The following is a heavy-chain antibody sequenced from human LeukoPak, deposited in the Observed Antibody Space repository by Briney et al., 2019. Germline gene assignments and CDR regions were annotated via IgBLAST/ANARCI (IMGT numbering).Heavy chain of an antibody. CDR1: GGSISSGSYY. V-gene: IGHV4-61*02. CDR3: ARYRGYSYGRFDY. D-gene: IGHD5-18*01. CDR2: IYTSGST. J-gene: IGHJ4*02. Sequence: SQTLSLTCTVSGGSISSGSYYWSWIRQPAGKGLEWIGRIYTSGSTNYNPSLKSRVTISVDTPKNQFSLKLSSVTAADTAVYYCARYRGYSYGRFDYWGQGTLVTVSS.